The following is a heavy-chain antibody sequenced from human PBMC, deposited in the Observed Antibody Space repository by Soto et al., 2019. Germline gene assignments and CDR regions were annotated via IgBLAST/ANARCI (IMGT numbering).Heavy chain of an antibody. Sequence: QVQLQESGPGLVKPSQTLSLTCTVSGGSISSGGYYWSWIRQHPGKGLEWIGYIYYSGSTYYNPSLKSRVTISVDTSKNQFSLKLSSVTAADTAVYYCTRDGRRSGDAFDIWGQGTMVTVSS. CDR3: TRDGRRSGDAFDI. V-gene: IGHV4-31*03. CDR2: IYYSGST. D-gene: IGHD2-15*01. CDR1: GGSISSGGYY. J-gene: IGHJ3*02.